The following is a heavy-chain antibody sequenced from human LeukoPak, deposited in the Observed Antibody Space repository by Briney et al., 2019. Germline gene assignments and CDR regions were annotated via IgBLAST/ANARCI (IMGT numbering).Heavy chain of an antibody. CDR1: GFTFSSYG. J-gene: IGHJ6*02. Sequence: GRSLRLSCAASGFTFSSYGMHWVRQAPGKGLEWVAVISYDGSNKYYADSVKGRFTISRDNSKNTLYLQMNSLRAEDTAVYYCAKGGDLRVDYYGMDVWGQGTTVTVSS. CDR2: ISYDGSNK. CDR3: AKGGDLRVDYYGMDV. D-gene: IGHD3-16*01. V-gene: IGHV3-30*18.